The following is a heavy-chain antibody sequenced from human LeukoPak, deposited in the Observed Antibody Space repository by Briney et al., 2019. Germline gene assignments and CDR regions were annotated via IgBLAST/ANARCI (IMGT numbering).Heavy chain of an antibody. Sequence: ASVKVSCKASGYTFTSYGITWVRQAPGQGPEWMGWISAYNGNTNYAQKLQGRVTMTTDTSTSTAYMELRSLRSDDTALYYCAREGYCNSTSCDKPFDYWGQGTLVTVSS. CDR2: ISAYNGNT. V-gene: IGHV1-18*01. CDR1: GYTFTSYG. CDR3: AREGYCNSTSCDKPFDY. D-gene: IGHD2-2*01. J-gene: IGHJ4*02.